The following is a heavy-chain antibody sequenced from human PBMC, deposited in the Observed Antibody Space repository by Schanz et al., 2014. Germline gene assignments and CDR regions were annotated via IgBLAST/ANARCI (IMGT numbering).Heavy chain of an antibody. Sequence: VQLVESGGGLVQPGGSLRLSCAASGFTFSIYGMSWVRQAPGKGLEWVAIIWYDGSNKYYADSVKGRFTISRDNLKNTVYLQMNSLRAGDTAVYYCARAFGGYDPAGALDYWGQGTLVTVSS. D-gene: IGHD5-12*01. CDR1: GFTFSIYG. J-gene: IGHJ4*02. V-gene: IGHV3-33*08. CDR2: IWYDGSNK. CDR3: ARAFGGYDPAGALDY.